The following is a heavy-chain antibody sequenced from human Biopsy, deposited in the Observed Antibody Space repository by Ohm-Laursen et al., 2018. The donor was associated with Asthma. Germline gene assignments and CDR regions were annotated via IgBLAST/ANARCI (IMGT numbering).Heavy chain of an antibody. J-gene: IGHJ3*02. CDR3: ARAYGGNFFSGAFDI. V-gene: IGHV1-2*06. Sequence: ASVKVSCKASGDSFSIYTYSWMRQAPGQGLEWMGRINPNSGGTNYAQKFQGRVTMTRDTSISTAYMEVSRLRSDDTAVYYCARAYGGNFFSGAFDIWGQGTMVTVSS. CDR1: GDSFSIYT. CDR2: INPNSGGT. D-gene: IGHD4-23*01.